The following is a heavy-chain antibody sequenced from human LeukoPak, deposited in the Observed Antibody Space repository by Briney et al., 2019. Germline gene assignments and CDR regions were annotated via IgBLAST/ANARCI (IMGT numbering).Heavy chain of an antibody. V-gene: IGHV4-59*01. CDR3: ARDRRIAAAGTWSRAFDI. D-gene: IGHD6-13*01. CDR2: FYYSGST. J-gene: IGHJ3*02. CDR1: GGSISSYY. Sequence: SETLSLTCTVSGGSISSYYWSWIRQPPGKGLEWIGYFYYSGSTNYNPSLKSRVTISVDTSKNQFSLKLSPVTAADTAVYYCARDRRIAAAGTWSRAFDIWGQGTMVTVSS.